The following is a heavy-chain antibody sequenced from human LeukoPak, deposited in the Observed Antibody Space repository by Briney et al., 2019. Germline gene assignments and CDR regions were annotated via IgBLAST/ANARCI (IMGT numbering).Heavy chain of an antibody. CDR1: GGSFSGYY. D-gene: IGHD2-2*01. Sequence: PSETLSLTCAVYGGSFSGYYWSWIRQPPGKGLEWIGEINHSGSTNYNPSLKSRVTISVDTSKNQFSLKLSSVAAADTAVYYCARSSISSYGMDVWGQGTTVTVSS. CDR2: INHSGST. V-gene: IGHV4-34*01. J-gene: IGHJ6*02. CDR3: ARSSISSYGMDV.